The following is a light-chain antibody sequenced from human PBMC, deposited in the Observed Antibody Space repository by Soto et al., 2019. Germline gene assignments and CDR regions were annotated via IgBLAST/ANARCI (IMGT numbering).Light chain of an antibody. J-gene: IGKJ4*01. CDR2: GAS. CDR3: QQYNNWPLT. Sequence: PGERATLSCSASQSVSSNLAWYQQKPGQAPRLLIYGASTRATGIPARFSGSGSGTEFTLTISSLQSEDFAVYYCQQYNNWPLTFGGGTKVEIK. CDR1: QSVSSN. V-gene: IGKV3-15*01.